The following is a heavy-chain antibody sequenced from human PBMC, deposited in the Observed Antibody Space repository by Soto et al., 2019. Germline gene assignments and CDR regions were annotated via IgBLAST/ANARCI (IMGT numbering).Heavy chain of an antibody. CDR3: TTDSYFTLKLVRFEY. J-gene: IGHJ4*01. CDR2: IKSKDAGWTE. D-gene: IGHD6-6*01. Sequence: GWSLRLSCSASVFTFTTAWMNCVHQKPDKVLECFGRIKSKDAGWTEDFAEVVKGRFAISRDDSRSMVYMQMSSLKTEDTAVYYCTTDSYFTLKLVRFEYWGLRTLVTVSS. V-gene: IGHV3-15*07. CDR1: VFTFTTAW.